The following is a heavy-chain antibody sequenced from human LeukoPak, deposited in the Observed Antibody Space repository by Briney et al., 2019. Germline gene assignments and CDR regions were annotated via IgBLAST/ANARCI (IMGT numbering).Heavy chain of an antibody. Sequence: GGSLRLSCAASGFTFSSYAMSWVRQAPGKGLEGVSIIRGSGGNTYYADSVTGRFTISRDNSKNTVYLQMTSLRAEDTAVYYCAIRPRQKRGLNTYWGQGTLVTVSS. CDR2: IRGSGGNT. CDR3: AIRPRQKRGLNTY. CDR1: GFTFSSYA. D-gene: IGHD3/OR15-3a*01. V-gene: IGHV3-23*01. J-gene: IGHJ1*01.